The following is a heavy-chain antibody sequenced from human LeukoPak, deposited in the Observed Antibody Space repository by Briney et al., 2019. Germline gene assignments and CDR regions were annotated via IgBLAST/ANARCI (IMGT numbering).Heavy chain of an antibody. Sequence: PSETLSLTCAVYGGSFSGYSWSWIRQPPGKGLEWIGYIYHSGSTYYNPSLKSRVTISVDRSKNQFSLKLSSVTAADTAVYYCARGGLLWFGSLGGMDVWGQGTTVTVSS. CDR2: IYHSGST. D-gene: IGHD3-10*01. J-gene: IGHJ6*02. CDR1: GGSFSGYS. V-gene: IGHV4-30-2*01. CDR3: ARGGLLWFGSLGGMDV.